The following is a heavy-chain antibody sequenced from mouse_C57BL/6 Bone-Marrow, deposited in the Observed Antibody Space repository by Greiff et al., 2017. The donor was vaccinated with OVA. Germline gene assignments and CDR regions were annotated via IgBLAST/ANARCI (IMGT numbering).Heavy chain of an antibody. D-gene: IGHD1-1*01. CDR3: TTPHYGSSFLDY. Sequence: VQLQQSGAELVRPGASVKLSCTASGFNIKDDYMHWVKQRPEQGLEWIGWIDPENGDTEYASKFQGKATITADTSSNTAYLQLSSLTSDDTAVYYCTTPHYGSSFLDYWGQGTTLTVSS. V-gene: IGHV14-4*01. CDR2: IDPENGDT. J-gene: IGHJ2*01. CDR1: GFNIKDDY.